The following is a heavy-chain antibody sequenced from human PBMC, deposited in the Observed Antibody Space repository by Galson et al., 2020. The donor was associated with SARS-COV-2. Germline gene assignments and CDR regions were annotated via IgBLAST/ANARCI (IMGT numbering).Heavy chain of an antibody. D-gene: IGHD3-10*01. CDR3: AREGVWFGERGWFDP. CDR1: GYTFTGYY. CDR2: INPNGGGT. J-gene: IGHJ5*02. Sequence: ASVKVSCKASGYTFTGYYMHWVRQAPGQGLEWMGWINPNGGGTNYAQKFQGRVTMTRDTSISTAYMELSRLRSDDTAVYYCAREGVWFGERGWFDPWGQGTLVTVSS. V-gene: IGHV1-2*02.